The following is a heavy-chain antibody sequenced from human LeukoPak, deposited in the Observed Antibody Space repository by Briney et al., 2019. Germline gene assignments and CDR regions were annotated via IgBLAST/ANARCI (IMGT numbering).Heavy chain of an antibody. J-gene: IGHJ4*02. CDR3: ARVKMATIFDY. Sequence: PSETLSLTCAVYGGSFSGYYWSWIRQPPGKGLEWIGYIYYSGSTNYNPSLKSRVTISVDTSKNQFSLKLSSVTAADTAVYYCARVKMATIFDYWGQGTLVTVSS. CDR1: GGSFSGYY. V-gene: IGHV4-59*01. CDR2: IYYSGST. D-gene: IGHD5-24*01.